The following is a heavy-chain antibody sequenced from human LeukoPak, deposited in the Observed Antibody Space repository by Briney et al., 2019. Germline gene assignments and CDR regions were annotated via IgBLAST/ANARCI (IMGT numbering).Heavy chain of an antibody. J-gene: IGHJ6*02. CDR1: GGTFSSYA. D-gene: IGHD2-2*02. Sequence: SVKVSCKASGGTFSSYAISWVRQAPGQGLEWMGRISPILGIANYAQKFQGRVTITADKSTSTAYMELSSLRSEDTAVYYCARGLRYCSSTSCYTNYYYGMDVWGQGTTVTVSS. CDR2: ISPILGIA. V-gene: IGHV1-69*04. CDR3: ARGLRYCSSTSCYTNYYYGMDV.